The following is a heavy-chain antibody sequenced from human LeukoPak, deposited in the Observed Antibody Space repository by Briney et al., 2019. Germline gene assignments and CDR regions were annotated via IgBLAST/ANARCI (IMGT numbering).Heavy chain of an antibody. CDR1: GFTFSSYA. CDR2: ISYDGSNK. V-gene: IGHV3-30-3*01. Sequence: GGSLRLSCAGSGFTFSSYAMHWVRQAPGKGLEWVAVISYDGSNKYYADSVKGRFTISRDNSKNTLYLQMNSLRAEDTAVYYCARVLPLWFGELLVDYYYYGMDVWGQGTTVTVSS. J-gene: IGHJ6*02. CDR3: ARVLPLWFGELLVDYYYYGMDV. D-gene: IGHD3-10*01.